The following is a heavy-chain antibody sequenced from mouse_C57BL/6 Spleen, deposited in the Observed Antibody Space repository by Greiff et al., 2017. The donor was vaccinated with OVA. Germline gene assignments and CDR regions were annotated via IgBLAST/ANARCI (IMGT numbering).Heavy chain of an antibody. CDR3: ARSLYYCSSYRFDY. CDR1: GYTFTSYW. J-gene: IGHJ2*01. CDR2: IDPSDSYT. Sequence: QVQLQQPGAELVMPGASVKLSCKASGYTFTSYWMHWVKQRPGQGLEWIGEIDPSDSYTNYNQKFKGKSTLTVDKSSSTAYMQLSSLTSEDSAVYYCARSLYYCSSYRFDYWGQGTTLTVSS. V-gene: IGHV1-69*01. D-gene: IGHD1-1*01.